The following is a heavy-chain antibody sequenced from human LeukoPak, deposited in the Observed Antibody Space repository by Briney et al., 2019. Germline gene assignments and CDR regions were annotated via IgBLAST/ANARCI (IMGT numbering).Heavy chain of an antibody. CDR3: ARTTEGGYTYGYFYYYYMDV. Sequence: PETLSLTCAVYGGSFSSYYWSWIRQPPGKGLEWIGYIYYSGSTNYNPSLKSRVTISVDTSKNQFSLKLTSVTAADTAVYYCARTTEGGYTYGYFYYYYMDVWGKGTTVTISS. J-gene: IGHJ6*03. V-gene: IGHV4-59*01. D-gene: IGHD5-18*01. CDR1: GGSFSSYY. CDR2: IYYSGST.